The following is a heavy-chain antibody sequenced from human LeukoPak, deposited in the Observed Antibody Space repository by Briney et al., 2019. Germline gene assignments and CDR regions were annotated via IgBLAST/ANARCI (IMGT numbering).Heavy chain of an antibody. CDR3: AKDRTVGASYWYFDL. D-gene: IGHD1-26*01. Sequence: GGSLRLSCVASGLTFSSSWMSWVRRAPGKGLEWVSGISGSGGSTYYADSVKGRFTISRDSSKNTLFLHMSTLRAEDTAIYYCAKDRTVGASYWYFDLWGRGTLVTVSS. CDR2: ISGSGGST. J-gene: IGHJ2*01. V-gene: IGHV3-23*01. CDR1: GLTFSSSW.